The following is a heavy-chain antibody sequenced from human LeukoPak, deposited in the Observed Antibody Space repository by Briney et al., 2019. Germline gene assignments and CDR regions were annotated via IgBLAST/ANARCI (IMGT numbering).Heavy chain of an antibody. CDR2: IWYDGSNK. CDR3: ARDFGAAAVGYFDY. J-gene: IGHJ4*02. V-gene: IGHV3-33*01. Sequence: PGGSLRLSCAASGFTFSSYGMHWVRQAPGKGLEWVAVIWYDGSNKYYADSVKGRFTISRDNSKNTLYLQMNSLRAEDTAVYYCARDFGAAAVGYFDYWGQGTLVTVSS. CDR1: GFTFSSYG. D-gene: IGHD6-13*01.